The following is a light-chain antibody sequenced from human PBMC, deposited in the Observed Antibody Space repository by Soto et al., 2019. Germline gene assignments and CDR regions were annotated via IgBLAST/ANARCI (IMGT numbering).Light chain of an antibody. Sequence: QSALTQPRSVSGSPGQSVTISCTGTSSDVGLYNYVSWYQHHPGKAPKLIIYDVSKRPSGVPDRFSGSKSGNTASLTISGLQAEDEGEYFCCSYGGSYTPYVFGTGTKLTVL. J-gene: IGLJ1*01. V-gene: IGLV2-11*01. CDR1: SSDVGLYNY. CDR2: DVS. CDR3: CSYGGSYTPYV.